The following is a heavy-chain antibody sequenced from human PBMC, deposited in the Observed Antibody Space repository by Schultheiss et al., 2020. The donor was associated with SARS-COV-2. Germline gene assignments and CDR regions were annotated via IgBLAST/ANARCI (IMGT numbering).Heavy chain of an antibody. Sequence: SETLSLTCSVSGGSISSYYWSWIRQPPGKGLEWIGYIYYSGSTNYNPSLKSRVTISVDRSKNQFSLKLSSVTAADTAVYYCARHVRRYYYDSSGHPPYYFDYWGQGTLVTVSS. D-gene: IGHD3-22*01. CDR3: ARHVRRYYYDSSGHPPYYFDY. CDR2: IYYSGST. V-gene: IGHV4-59*08. CDR1: GGSISSYY. J-gene: IGHJ4*02.